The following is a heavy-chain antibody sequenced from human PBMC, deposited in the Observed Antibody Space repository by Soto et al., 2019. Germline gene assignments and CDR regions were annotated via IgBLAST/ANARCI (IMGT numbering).Heavy chain of an antibody. J-gene: IGHJ5*02. Sequence: ASVKVSCKASGYTFTAYYMHWLRQAPGQGLEWMGWINPNSGGTKYAQKFQGRVTMTNDTSISTAYMELSRLGSDDTAVYYCARGDFDSSANYYAGWFDPWGQGTLVTVSS. CDR2: INPNSGGT. V-gene: IGHV1-2*02. D-gene: IGHD3-22*01. CDR3: ARGDFDSSANYYAGWFDP. CDR1: GYTFTAYY.